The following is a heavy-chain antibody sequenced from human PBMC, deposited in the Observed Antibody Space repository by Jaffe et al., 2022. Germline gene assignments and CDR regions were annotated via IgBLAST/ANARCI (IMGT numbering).Heavy chain of an antibody. V-gene: IGHV3-23*01. CDR1: GFTFSSYA. J-gene: IGHJ4*02. Sequence: EVQLLESGGGLVQPGGSLRLSCAASGFTFSSYAMSWVRQAPGKGLEWVSAISGSGGSTYYADSVKGRFTISRDNSKNTLYLQMNSLRAEDTAVYYCAKVREAIAAAGTDFDYWGQGTLVTVSS. CDR2: ISGSGGST. CDR3: AKVREAIAAAGTDFDY. D-gene: IGHD6-13*01.